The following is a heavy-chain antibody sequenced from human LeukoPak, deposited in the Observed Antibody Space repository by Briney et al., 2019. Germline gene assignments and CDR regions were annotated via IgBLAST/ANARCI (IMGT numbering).Heavy chain of an antibody. Sequence: GGSLRLSCAASGFTFSSYAMSWVRQAPGKGLEGVSAISGGGGSTYYADSVKGRFTISRDNSKNTLYLQMNSLRAEDTAVYYCAKAGSSTSCYRNWFDPWGQGTLVTVSS. D-gene: IGHD2-2*02. CDR3: AKAGSSTSCYRNWFDP. J-gene: IGHJ5*02. CDR2: ISGGGGST. CDR1: GFTFSSYA. V-gene: IGHV3-23*01.